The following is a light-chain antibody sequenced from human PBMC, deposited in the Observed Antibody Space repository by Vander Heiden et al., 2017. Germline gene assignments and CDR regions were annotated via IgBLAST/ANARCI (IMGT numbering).Light chain of an antibody. CDR2: SSF. CDR1: QTINTY. Sequence: DIQMTQSPSSLSASIGDRVTITCRASQTINTYLNWYQQKPGEAPKLLIYSSFNLQEGVPSRFSGSRSGTNFTLTISSLQPEDFASYFCQQSYSTMWTFGQGTKVEVK. J-gene: IGKJ1*01. V-gene: IGKV1-39*01. CDR3: QQSYSTMWT.